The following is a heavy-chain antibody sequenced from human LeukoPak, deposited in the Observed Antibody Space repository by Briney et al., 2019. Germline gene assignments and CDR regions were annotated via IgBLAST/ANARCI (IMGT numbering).Heavy chain of an antibody. D-gene: IGHD6-13*01. CDR3: ARSYSSSWYYFDY. V-gene: IGHV3-33*01. CDR1: GFTFSNYG. CDR2: IWYDGSNK. Sequence: GGSLRLSCAASGFTFSNYGMHWVRQAPGKGLEWVAVIWYDGSNKYYADSVKGRFTISRDNSKNTLYLQMNSLRAEDTAVYYCARSYSSSWYYFDYWGQGTLVTVSS. J-gene: IGHJ4*02.